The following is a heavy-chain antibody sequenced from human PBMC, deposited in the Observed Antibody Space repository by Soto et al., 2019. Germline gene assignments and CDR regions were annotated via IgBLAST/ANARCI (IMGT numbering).Heavy chain of an antibody. CDR3: AKVWSGEAPVDY. D-gene: IGHD3-10*01. CDR1: GFTFSSYG. Sequence: QVQLVESGGGVVQPGRSLRLSCAASGFTFSSYGMHWVRQAPGKGLEWVAVISYDGSNKYYADSVKGRFTISRDNSKNTLYLQMNSLRAEDTAVYYWAKVWSGEAPVDYWGQGTLVTVSS. CDR2: ISYDGSNK. V-gene: IGHV3-30*18. J-gene: IGHJ4*02.